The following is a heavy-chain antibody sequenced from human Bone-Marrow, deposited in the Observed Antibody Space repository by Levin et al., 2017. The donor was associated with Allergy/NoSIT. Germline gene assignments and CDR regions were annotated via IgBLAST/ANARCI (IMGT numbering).Heavy chain of an antibody. D-gene: IGHD3-22*01. J-gene: IGHJ4*02. CDR3: AREYYYDSSGYSYYFDY. CDR1: GFTFSDYY. Sequence: GESLKISCAASGFTFSDYYMSWIRQAPGKGLEWVSYISSSGSTIYYADSVKGRFTISRDNAKNSLYLQMNSLRAEDTAVYYCAREYYYDSSGYSYYFDYWGQGTLVTVSS. CDR2: ISSSGSTI. V-gene: IGHV3-11*01.